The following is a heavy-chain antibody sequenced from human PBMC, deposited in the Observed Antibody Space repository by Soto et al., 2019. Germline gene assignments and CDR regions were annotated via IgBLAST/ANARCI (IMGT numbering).Heavy chain of an antibody. CDR1: GFTFSSYS. J-gene: IGHJ2*01. CDR3: ARDLYGDPDDWYFDL. CDR2: ISSSSSYI. V-gene: IGHV3-21*01. Sequence: GGSLRLSCAASGFTFSSYSMNWVRQAPGKGLEWVSSISSSSSYIYYADSVKGRFTISRDNAKNSLYLQMNSLRAEDTAVYYCARDLYGDPDDWYFDLWGRGTLVTVS. D-gene: IGHD4-17*01.